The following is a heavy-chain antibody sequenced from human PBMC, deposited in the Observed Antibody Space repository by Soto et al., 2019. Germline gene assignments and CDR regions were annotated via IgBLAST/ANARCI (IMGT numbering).Heavy chain of an antibody. V-gene: IGHV3-64*01. CDR2: ISSNGGST. Sequence: EVQLVESGGGLVQPGGSLRLSCAASGFTFSSYAMHWVRQAPGKGLEYVSAISSNGGSTYYANSVKGRFTISRDNSKNTLYLQMGSLRAEDMAVYYCARDQYSSSWVHGQFGYYYYMDVWGKGTTVTVSS. CDR3: ARDQYSSSWVHGQFGYYYYMDV. D-gene: IGHD6-13*01. J-gene: IGHJ6*03. CDR1: GFTFSSYA.